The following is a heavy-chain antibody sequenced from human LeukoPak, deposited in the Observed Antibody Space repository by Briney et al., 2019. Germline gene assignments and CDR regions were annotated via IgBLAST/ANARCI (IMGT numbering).Heavy chain of an antibody. CDR1: GFTFVSFG. CDR2: IKQDGSEK. V-gene: IGHV3-7*01. J-gene: IGHJ3*02. Sequence: GGSLRLSCAASGFTFVSFGMSWSRRAPGKGREGGPTIKQDGSEKYYVDSVKGRFTISRDNAKNSLYLQMNSLRAEDTAVYYCARDSSGRWRGLPAFDIRGQGTMVTVSS. CDR3: ARDSSGRWRGLPAFDI. D-gene: IGHD6-19*01.